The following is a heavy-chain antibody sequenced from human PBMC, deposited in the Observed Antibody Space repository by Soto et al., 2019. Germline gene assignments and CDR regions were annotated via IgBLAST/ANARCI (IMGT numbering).Heavy chain of an antibody. CDR3: AKDISGSYYPSGY. V-gene: IGHV3-21*01. D-gene: IGHD1-26*01. CDR2: ISSSSSYI. Sequence: RGSLRLSCAASGFTFSRYSMNSVRQAPGKGLEWVSSISSSSSYIYYADSVKGRFTISRDNSKNTLYLQMNSLRAEDTAVYYCAKDISGSYYPSGYWGQGTLVTVSS. CDR1: GFTFSRYS. J-gene: IGHJ4*02.